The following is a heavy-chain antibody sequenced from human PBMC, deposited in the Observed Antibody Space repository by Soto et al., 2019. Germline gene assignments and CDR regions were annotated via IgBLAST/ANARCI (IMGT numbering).Heavy chain of an antibody. CDR2: IWYDGSNK. CDR3: ARWGIAAGDY. CDR1: GFTFSSYG. Sequence: QVQLVESGGGVVQPGRSLRLSCAASGFTFSSYGMHWVRQAPGKGLEWVAVIWYDGSNKYYADSVKGRFTISRDNSQNTLYLPMNSLRAEDTAVYYCARWGIAAGDYWGQGTLVTVSS. D-gene: IGHD6-13*01. J-gene: IGHJ4*02. V-gene: IGHV3-33*01.